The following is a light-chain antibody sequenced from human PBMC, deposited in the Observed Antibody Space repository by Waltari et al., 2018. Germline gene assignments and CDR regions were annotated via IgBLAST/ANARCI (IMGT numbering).Light chain of an antibody. Sequence: EIMMTQSPATLSVSPGERATLPCRASQRISTNLAWYQQKPGQAPRLLIYGASTRAIGIPGRVSGSGSGTEFTLTISSMQSEDFAVYYCQQYHKWPQTFGQGTNVEIK. CDR2: GAS. V-gene: IGKV3-15*01. J-gene: IGKJ1*01. CDR1: QRISTN. CDR3: QQYHKWPQT.